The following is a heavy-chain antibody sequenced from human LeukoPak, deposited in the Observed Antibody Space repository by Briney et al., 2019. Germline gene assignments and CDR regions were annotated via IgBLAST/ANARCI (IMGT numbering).Heavy chain of an antibody. CDR2: IGGGDT. CDR3: AKDWIPYNRNFDCFDF. V-gene: IGHV3-23*01. J-gene: IGHJ4*02. Sequence: GGSLRLPCTTSGIPFNIYAMSWVRQAPGKGLEWVSTIGGGDTYYSDSVEGRFTISRDDSKSTVYLQMNSLRAEDTAVYYCAKDWIPYNRNFDCFDFWGQGTLVTVSS. D-gene: IGHD3-9*01. CDR1: GIPFNIYA.